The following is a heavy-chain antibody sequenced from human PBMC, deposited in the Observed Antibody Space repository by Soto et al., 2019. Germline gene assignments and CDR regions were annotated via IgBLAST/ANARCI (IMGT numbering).Heavy chain of an antibody. Sequence: PSETLSLTCTVSGGSISSYYWSWIRQPPGKGLEWIGYIYYSGSTNYNPSLKSRVTISVDTSKNQFSLKLSSVTAADTAMYYCARDRSYYDSSGYYYYYGMDVWGQGTTVTVSS. D-gene: IGHD3-22*01. CDR2: IYYSGST. CDR1: GGSISSYY. J-gene: IGHJ6*02. V-gene: IGHV4-59*01. CDR3: ARDRSYYDSSGYYYYYGMDV.